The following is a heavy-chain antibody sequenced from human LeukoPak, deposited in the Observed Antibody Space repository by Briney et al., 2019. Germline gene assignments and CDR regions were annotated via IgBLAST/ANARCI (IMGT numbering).Heavy chain of an antibody. CDR2: IYYSGST. V-gene: IGHV4-39*01. CDR3: ARLEDYYGGNSNFDY. J-gene: IGHJ4*02. D-gene: IGHD4-23*01. Sequence: SETLSLTCTVSGGSISSSSYYWGWIRQPPGKGLEWIGSIYYSGSTYYNPSLKSRVTISVDTSKNQFSLKLSSVTAADTAVYYCARLEDYYGGNSNFDYWGQGTLVTVSS. CDR1: GGSISSSSYY.